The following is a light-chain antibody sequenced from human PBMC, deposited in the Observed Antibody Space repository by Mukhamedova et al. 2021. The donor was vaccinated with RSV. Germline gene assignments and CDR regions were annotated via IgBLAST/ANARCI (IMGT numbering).Light chain of an antibody. CDR1: SSDVGGYNY. CDR3: SSYAGSNNYV. Sequence: TISCTGTSSDVGGYNYVSWYQQHPGKAPKLMIYEVSKWPSGVPDRFSGSKSGSTASLTVSGLQAEDEADYYCSSYAGSNNYVFGTG. CDR2: EVS. J-gene: IGLJ1*01. V-gene: IGLV2-8*01.